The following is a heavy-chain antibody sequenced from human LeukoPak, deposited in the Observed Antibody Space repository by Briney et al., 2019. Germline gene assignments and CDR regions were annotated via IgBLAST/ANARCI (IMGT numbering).Heavy chain of an antibody. V-gene: IGHV3-30*04. J-gene: IGHJ4*02. Sequence: GGSLRLSCAASGFTFSSYAMHWVRQAPGKGLEWVAVISYDGSNKYYADSVKGRFTISRDNSKNTLYLQMNSLRAEDTAVYYCASGGPIPFDYWGQGTLVTVSS. D-gene: IGHD2-21*01. CDR2: ISYDGSNK. CDR3: ASGGPIPFDY. CDR1: GFTFSSYA.